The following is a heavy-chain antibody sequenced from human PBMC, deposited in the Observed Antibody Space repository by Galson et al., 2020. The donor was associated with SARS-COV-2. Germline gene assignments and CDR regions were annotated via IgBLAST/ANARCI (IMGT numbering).Heavy chain of an antibody. J-gene: IGHJ4*02. D-gene: IGHD6-19*01. Sequence: TLSLTRTVSGVSISSGSYDWSWIRQPAGKELEWIGRIHTSGTTQYNPSIMSRVTIALDTSKNQFSLKLSSVTAADMATYYCARGPVSGTGIWGRGTLVTVSS. CDR3: ARGPVSGTGI. CDR2: IHTSGTT. V-gene: IGHV4-61*02. CDR1: GVSISSGSYD.